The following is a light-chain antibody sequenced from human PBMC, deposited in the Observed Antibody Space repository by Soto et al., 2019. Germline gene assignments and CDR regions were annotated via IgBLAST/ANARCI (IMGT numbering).Light chain of an antibody. CDR2: DAS. Sequence: EIVLTLSPATLSLSPGERATLSCRASQSVSSYLAWYQQKPGQAPRLLIYDASNRATGIPARFSGSGSGTDFTLTISSLEPEDFAVYYCQQRSNWPRTFGQGTKV. V-gene: IGKV3-11*01. CDR3: QQRSNWPRT. CDR1: QSVSSY. J-gene: IGKJ1*01.